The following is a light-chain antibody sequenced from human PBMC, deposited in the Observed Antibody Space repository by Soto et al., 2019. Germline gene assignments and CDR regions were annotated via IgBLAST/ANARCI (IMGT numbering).Light chain of an antibody. CDR1: QSVGSN. CDR3: QQYQIDWT. V-gene: IGKV3-15*01. J-gene: IGKJ1*01. CDR2: GAS. Sequence: EIVMTQSPAALSVSPGERTTLSCRASQSVGSNLAWYQQKPGQAPRLLIYGASTRATGMSARFSGIGSGTDFTLTISSLQSEDFATYYCQQYQIDWTFGQGTKVEIK.